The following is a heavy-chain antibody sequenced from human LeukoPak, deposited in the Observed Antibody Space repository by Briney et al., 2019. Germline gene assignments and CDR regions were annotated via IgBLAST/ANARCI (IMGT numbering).Heavy chain of an antibody. J-gene: IGHJ4*02. CDR1: GFTVSTNY. CDR2: IYSGGKT. D-gene: IGHD3-22*01. Sequence: GGSLRLSCAASGFTVSTNYMSWVRQAPGKGLEWVSVIYSGGKTYYADSVKGRFTISRDNSKNTLYLQMNSLRAEDTAVYYCARGVANYYDSSGYQNWGQGTLVTVSS. CDR3: ARGVANYYDSSGYQN. V-gene: IGHV3-53*01.